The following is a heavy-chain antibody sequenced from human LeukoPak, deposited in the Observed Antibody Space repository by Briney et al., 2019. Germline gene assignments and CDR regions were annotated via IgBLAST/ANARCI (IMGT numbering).Heavy chain of an antibody. V-gene: IGHV3-23*01. CDR1: GFTFSSYA. J-gene: IGHJ4*02. CDR3: AKHRFESGGYHSTD. CDR2: ISGGSGST. D-gene: IGHD3-22*01. Sequence: GGSLRLSCAASGFTFSSYAMSWVRQAPGKGLAWVSAISGGSGSTYCADSVKGRFTISRDNSKNTLYLQMNSLRDEDTAVYYCAKHRFESGGYHSTDWGQGTLVTVSS.